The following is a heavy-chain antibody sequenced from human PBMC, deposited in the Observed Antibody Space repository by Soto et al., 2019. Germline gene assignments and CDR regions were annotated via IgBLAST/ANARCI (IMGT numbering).Heavy chain of an antibody. J-gene: IGHJ6*02. V-gene: IGHV1-2*04. CDR3: ARGDSTDCSNGVCSFFYNHDMDV. CDR2: INPKSGGT. CDR1: GDSFTDYH. Sequence: ASVKVSCKASGDSFTDYHIHWVRQAPGQGLEWLGRINPKSGGTSTAQKFQGWVTMTTDTSISTASMELTRLTSDDTAIYYCARGDSTDCSNGVCSFFYNHDMDVWGQGTTVTVSS. D-gene: IGHD2-8*01.